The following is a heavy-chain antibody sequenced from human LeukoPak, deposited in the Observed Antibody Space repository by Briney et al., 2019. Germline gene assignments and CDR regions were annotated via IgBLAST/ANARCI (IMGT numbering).Heavy chain of an antibody. D-gene: IGHD2-2*01. CDR3: ARVPKGAGYCSSTSCWDSYYYYYMDV. J-gene: IGHJ6*03. Sequence: SVKVSCKASGGTFSSYAISWVRQAPGQGLEWMGGIIPIFGTANYAQKFQGRVTITTDESTSTAYMELSSLRSEDTAVYYCARVPKGAGYCSSTSCWDSYYYYYMDVWGKGTTVTVSS. CDR2: IIPIFGTA. V-gene: IGHV1-69*05. CDR1: GGTFSSYA.